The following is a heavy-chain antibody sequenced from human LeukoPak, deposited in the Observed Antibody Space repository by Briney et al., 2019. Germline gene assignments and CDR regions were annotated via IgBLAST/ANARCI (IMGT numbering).Heavy chain of an antibody. CDR1: GYTFTSYG. V-gene: IGHV1-18*01. Sequence: GASVKVPCKASGYTFTSYGISWVRQAPGQGLEWMGWISAYNGNTNYAQKLQGRVTMTTDTSTSTAYMELRSLGSDDTAVYYCARDRAGRLSDPWGQGTLVTVSS. CDR3: ARDRAGRLSDP. D-gene: IGHD3-10*01. CDR2: ISAYNGNT. J-gene: IGHJ5*02.